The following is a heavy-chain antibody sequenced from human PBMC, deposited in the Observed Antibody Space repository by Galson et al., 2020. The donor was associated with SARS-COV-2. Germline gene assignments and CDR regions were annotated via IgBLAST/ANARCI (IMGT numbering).Heavy chain of an antibody. CDR2: IYHSGST. D-gene: IGHD3-10*01. Sequence: SETLSLTCAVSGGSISSSNWWSWVRQPPGKGLEWIGEIYHSGSTNYNPSLKSRVTISVDTSKNQFSLKLSSVTAADTAVYYCARAFYGSGSYYSPWGQGTLVTVSS. CDR1: GGSISSSNW. J-gene: IGHJ5*02. V-gene: IGHV4-4*02. CDR3: ARAFYGSGSYYSP.